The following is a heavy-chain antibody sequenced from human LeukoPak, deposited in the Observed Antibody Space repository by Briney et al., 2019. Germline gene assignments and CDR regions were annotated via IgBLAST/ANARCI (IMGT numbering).Heavy chain of an antibody. V-gene: IGHV3-64*01. CDR3: ARDGAYGDYDY. CDR2: ISSNGDST. J-gene: IGHJ4*02. Sequence: GTSLRLSCAASGFSFDDYAMFWVRQAPGKGLEYVSAISSNGDSTNYGNSVKGRFTISRDNSKNTLYLQMGSLRADDMAMYYCARDGAYGDYDYWGQGTLVTVSS. CDR1: GFSFDDYA. D-gene: IGHD4-17*01.